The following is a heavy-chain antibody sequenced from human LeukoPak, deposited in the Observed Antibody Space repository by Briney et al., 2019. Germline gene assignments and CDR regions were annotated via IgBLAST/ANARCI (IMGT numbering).Heavy chain of an antibody. CDR3: ARHVIMITFGGETGGHFDY. CDR2: IYHSGST. J-gene: IGHJ4*02. Sequence: PSETLSLTCAVSGGSISSGGYSWSWIRQPPGKGLEWIGYIYHSGSTYYNPSLKSRVTISVDTSKNQFSLKLSSVTAADTAVYYCARHVIMITFGGETGGHFDYWGQGTLVTVSS. V-gene: IGHV4-30-2*01. CDR1: GGSISSGGYS. D-gene: IGHD3-16*01.